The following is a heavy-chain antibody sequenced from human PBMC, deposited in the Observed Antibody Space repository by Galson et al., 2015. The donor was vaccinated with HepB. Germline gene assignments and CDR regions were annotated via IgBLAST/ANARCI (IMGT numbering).Heavy chain of an antibody. J-gene: IGHJ4*02. V-gene: IGHV3-73*01. CDR3: TRHSRTAMAVRPFDY. CDR2: IRSKANSYAT. Sequence: SLRLSCAASGFTLSGSAMHWVRQASGKGLEWVGRIRSKANSYATAYAASVKGRFTISRDDSKNTAYLQMNSLKTEDTAVYYCTRHSRTAMAVRPFDYWGQGTLVTVSS. CDR1: GFTLSGSA. D-gene: IGHD5-18*01.